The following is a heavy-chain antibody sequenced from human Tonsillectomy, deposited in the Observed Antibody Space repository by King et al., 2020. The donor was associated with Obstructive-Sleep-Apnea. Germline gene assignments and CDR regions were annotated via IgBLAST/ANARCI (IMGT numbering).Heavy chain of an antibody. CDR2: IKSKTDGGTT. D-gene: IGHD6-13*01. V-gene: IGHV3-15*01. CDR1: GFTFSYAW. Sequence: VQLVESGGGLVKPGGSLRLSCAASGFTFSYAWMNWVRQAPGKGLDWVGRIKSKTDGGTTDYAAPLKGRFTISRDDSKNTLYLQMNSLKTEDTARYYCTTALPGIAGNWGQGTLVTVSS. J-gene: IGHJ4*02. CDR3: TTALPGIAGN.